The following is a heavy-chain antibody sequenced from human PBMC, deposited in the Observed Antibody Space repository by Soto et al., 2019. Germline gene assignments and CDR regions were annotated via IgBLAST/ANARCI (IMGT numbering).Heavy chain of an antibody. Sequence: EVQLVESGGGSVQPGGSLKLSCAASGFTFSASAIHWVRQASGKGLEWVGRIRSRANGYTTAYAASVKGRFTISRDDSKNTAYLQMNSLKTEDTAVYYCTRPSINGGYDYWIPYGMDVWGQGTTLTVSS. V-gene: IGHV3-73*02. D-gene: IGHD5-12*01. CDR1: GFTFSASA. CDR3: TRPSINGGYDYWIPYGMDV. J-gene: IGHJ6*02. CDR2: IRSRANGYTT.